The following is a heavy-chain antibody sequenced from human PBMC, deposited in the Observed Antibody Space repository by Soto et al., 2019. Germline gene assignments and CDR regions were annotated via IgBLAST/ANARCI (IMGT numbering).Heavy chain of an antibody. Sequence: EVQLLESGGGLVQPGGSLRLSCAASGFTFSSYAMSWVRQAPGKGLEWVSAISGSGGSTYYADSVKGRVTISRDSSKNTLSQQMNSLRAEDTAVYYCAEGAFIVAVVAATYWFDPWGQGTLVTVSS. CDR2: ISGSGGST. CDR1: GFTFSSYA. CDR3: AEGAFIVAVVAATYWFDP. J-gene: IGHJ5*02. D-gene: IGHD2-15*01. V-gene: IGHV3-23*01.